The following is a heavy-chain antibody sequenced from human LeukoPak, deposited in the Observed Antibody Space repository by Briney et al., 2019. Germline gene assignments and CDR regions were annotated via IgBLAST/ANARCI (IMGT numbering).Heavy chain of an antibody. D-gene: IGHD4-17*01. CDR3: ARAPDYGDYETAFDI. CDR2: INHSGST. CDR1: GGSFSGHY. J-gene: IGHJ3*02. V-gene: IGHV4-34*01. Sequence: SETLSLTCAVYGGSFSGHYWSWTRQPPGKGLEWIGEINHSGSTNYNPSLKSRVTISVDTSKNQFSLKLSSVTAADTAVYYCARAPDYGDYETAFDIWGQGTMVTVSS.